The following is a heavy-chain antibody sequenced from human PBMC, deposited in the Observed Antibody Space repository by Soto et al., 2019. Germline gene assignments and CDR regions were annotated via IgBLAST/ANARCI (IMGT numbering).Heavy chain of an antibody. V-gene: IGHV3-30*18. CDR2: VSHDGRNT. J-gene: IGHJ4*02. D-gene: IGHD6-19*01. CDR3: AKGGRQWLVTSDFNY. CDR1: GFTFGDYA. Sequence: VQLVESGGGVVQPGRSLRLACGASGFTFGDYAMHWVRQAPGKGLEWVAVVSHDGRNTHYADSVKGRFTISRDSSKNTVSLEMTSLRAEDTAVYYCAKGGRQWLVTSDFNYWGQGALVTVSS.